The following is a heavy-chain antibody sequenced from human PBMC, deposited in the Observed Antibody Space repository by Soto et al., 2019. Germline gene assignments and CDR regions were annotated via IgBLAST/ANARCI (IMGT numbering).Heavy chain of an antibody. CDR2: INHSGST. J-gene: IGHJ4*02. CDR1: GGSFSGYY. CDR3: ARGLKRSSGWYKAHQGAGNYFDY. D-gene: IGHD6-19*01. Sequence: SETLSLTCAVYGGSFSGYYWSWIRQPPGKGLEWIGEINHSGSTNYNPSLKSRVTISVDTSKNQFSLKLSSVTAADTAVYYCARGLKRSSGWYKAHQGAGNYFDYWGQGTLVTVSS. V-gene: IGHV4-34*01.